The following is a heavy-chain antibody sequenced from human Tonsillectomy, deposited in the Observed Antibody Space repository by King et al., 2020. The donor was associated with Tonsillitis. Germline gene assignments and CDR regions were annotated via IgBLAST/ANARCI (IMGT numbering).Heavy chain of an antibody. J-gene: IGHJ4*02. Sequence: VQLVESGGGVVQPGRSLRLSCAASGFTFSSYGMHWVRQAPGKGLEGVAVISYDESNKYYADSVKGRFTISRDNSKNTLYLQMNSLRAEETAVYYCAKDLHVLRYFDWLLEYWGQGTLVTVSS. CDR1: GFTFSSYG. CDR2: ISYDESNK. CDR3: AKDLHVLRYFDWLLEY. V-gene: IGHV3-30*18. D-gene: IGHD3-9*01.